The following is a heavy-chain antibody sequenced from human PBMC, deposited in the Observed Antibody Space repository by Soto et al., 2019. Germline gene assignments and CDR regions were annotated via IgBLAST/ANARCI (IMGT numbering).Heavy chain of an antibody. V-gene: IGHV1-46*04. J-gene: IGHJ3*02. CDR3: ARRGMSKIGFDT. D-gene: IGHD3-10*01. Sequence: QVQLVQSGAEVKKPGTSVKVSCKASGYIFSNYYMHWVRQAPGQGLEWMGVFNPSGDATHYAQSLQGRVSATRDTSTSTVYLELSTLTSEDTAVYYCARRGMSKIGFDTWGQGTMVTVSS. CDR2: FNPSGDAT. CDR1: GYIFSNYY.